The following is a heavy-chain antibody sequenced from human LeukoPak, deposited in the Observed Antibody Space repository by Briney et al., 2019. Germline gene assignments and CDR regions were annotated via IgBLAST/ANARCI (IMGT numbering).Heavy chain of an antibody. CDR1: VYTFTGYY. D-gene: IGHD2-2*01. CDR3: ARDQYCTSTSCYLYFDY. J-gene: IGHJ4*02. Sequence: ASVTVSCKASVYTFTGYYMHWVRQAPGQGLEWMGWINPNSGSTNYAQKFQGRVTMTRDTSISTAYMELSRLRSDDTAIYYCARDQYCTSTSCYLYFDYWGQGTLVTVSS. CDR2: INPNSGST. V-gene: IGHV1-2*02.